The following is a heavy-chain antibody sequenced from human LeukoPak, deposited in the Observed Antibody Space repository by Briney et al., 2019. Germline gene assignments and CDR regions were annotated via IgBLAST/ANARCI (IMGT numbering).Heavy chain of an antibody. V-gene: IGHV4-30-2*01. Sequence: SVTVSLTCAVCGRSNCSGGYLWRSIRKPPGKGREWYGYVYHSGSTYYNPSLKSRVTISVDRSKYQFSLKLSSVTAADTAVDYCARGALNDYVWGSYRYYFDYWGQGTLVTVSS. CDR1: GRSNCSGGYL. J-gene: IGHJ4*02. CDR3: ARGALNDYVWGSYRYYFDY. CDR2: VYHSGST. D-gene: IGHD3-16*02.